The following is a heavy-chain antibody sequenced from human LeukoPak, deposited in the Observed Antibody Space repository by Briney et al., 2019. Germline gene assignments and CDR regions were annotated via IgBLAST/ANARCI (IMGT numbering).Heavy chain of an antibody. D-gene: IGHD6-13*01. CDR3: AKVAFYSSSWYYFDY. Sequence: GGSLRLSCAASGFTFDDYAMHWVRQAPGKGLEWVSGISWNSGTIGYADSVKGRFTISRDNAKNSLYLQMNSLRAEDTALYYCAKVAFYSSSWYYFDYWGQGTLVTVSS. V-gene: IGHV3-9*01. J-gene: IGHJ4*02. CDR1: GFTFDDYA. CDR2: ISWNSGTI.